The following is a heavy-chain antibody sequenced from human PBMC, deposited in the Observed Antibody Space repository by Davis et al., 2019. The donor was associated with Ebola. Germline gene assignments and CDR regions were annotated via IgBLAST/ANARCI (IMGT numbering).Heavy chain of an antibody. Sequence: MPSETLSLTCTVSGGSISSYHWSWIRQPPGKGLEWIGYIYYSGSTNYNPSLKSRVTMSVDTSRNQFSLKLNSVNAADTAVYFCAREVPGAGHLDYWGQGILVTVSS. CDR2: IYYSGST. CDR3: AREVPGAGHLDY. J-gene: IGHJ4*02. V-gene: IGHV4-59*01. CDR1: GGSISSYH. D-gene: IGHD6-13*01.